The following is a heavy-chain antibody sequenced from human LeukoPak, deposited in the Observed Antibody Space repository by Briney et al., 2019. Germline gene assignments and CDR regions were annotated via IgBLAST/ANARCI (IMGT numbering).Heavy chain of an antibody. CDR1: GFTFSNYA. J-gene: IGHJ4*02. CDR2: ISSGGGNI. V-gene: IGHV3-48*01. CDR3: ASSKGDY. Sequence: PGGSLRLSCAASGFTFSNYAMNWVRQAPGKGLEWVSYISSGGGNIYYADSVKGRFTISRDNARNSLYLQMNSLRAEDTAVYYCASSKGDYWGQGTLVTVSS.